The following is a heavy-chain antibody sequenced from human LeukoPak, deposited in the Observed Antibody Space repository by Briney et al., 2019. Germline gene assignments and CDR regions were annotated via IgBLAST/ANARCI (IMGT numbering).Heavy chain of an antibody. Sequence: GRSLRLSCAASGFTFSSYAMHWVRQAPGKGLEWVAVISYDGSNKYYADSVKGRFTISRDNSKNTLYLQMNSLRAEDTAVYYCARGRDGLQRGDFDYWGQGTLVTVSS. D-gene: IGHD5-24*01. J-gene: IGHJ4*02. CDR3: ARGRDGLQRGDFDY. V-gene: IGHV3-30-3*01. CDR2: ISYDGSNK. CDR1: GFTFSSYA.